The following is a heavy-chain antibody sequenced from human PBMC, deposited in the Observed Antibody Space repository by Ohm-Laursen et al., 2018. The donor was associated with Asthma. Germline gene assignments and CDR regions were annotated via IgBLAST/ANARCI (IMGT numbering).Heavy chain of an antibody. D-gene: IGHD6-13*01. CDR2: INTGNGIT. CDR1: GYTFTSYA. CDR3: AKVKYSSSFDY. Sequence: GSSVKVSCKASGYTFTSYAIHWVRQAPGQRLEWMGWINTGNGITKYSQKFQGRVTITRDTSASTAYVELSSLRSEDTAMYYCAKVKYSSSFDYWGQGTLVSVSS. V-gene: IGHV1-3*04. J-gene: IGHJ4*02.